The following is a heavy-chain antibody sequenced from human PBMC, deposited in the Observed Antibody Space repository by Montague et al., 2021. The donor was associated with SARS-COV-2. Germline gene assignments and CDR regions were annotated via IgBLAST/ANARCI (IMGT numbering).Heavy chain of an antibody. V-gene: IGHV4-4*07. Sequence: SETLSLTCTVSGGSISTYYWSWIRQPAGKGLEWIGRIFTSGTASYSPSLKSRVTMSVDTSKNQFSLKLSSVTAADTAVYYCARDRALRHIMLGVGNVFDIWGQGTMVTVSS. D-gene: IGHD2-21*01. CDR1: GGSISTYY. CDR3: ARDRALRHIMLGVGNVFDI. CDR2: IFTSGTA. J-gene: IGHJ3*02.